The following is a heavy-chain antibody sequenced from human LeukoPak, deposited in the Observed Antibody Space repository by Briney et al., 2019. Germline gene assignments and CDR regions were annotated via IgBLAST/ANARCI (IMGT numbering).Heavy chain of an antibody. CDR3: AKAQGYGGNSGIDY. J-gene: IGHJ4*02. CDR1: GFIFSSYP. Sequence: GGSLRLSCAASGFIFSSYPMSWVRQAPGKGLEWVSSITNTGVGTYYADSVKGRFTISRDNSKNTLYLQMNSLRAEDTAVYYCAKAQGYGGNSGIDYWGQGTLVTVSS. CDR2: ITNTGVGT. V-gene: IGHV3-23*01. D-gene: IGHD4-23*01.